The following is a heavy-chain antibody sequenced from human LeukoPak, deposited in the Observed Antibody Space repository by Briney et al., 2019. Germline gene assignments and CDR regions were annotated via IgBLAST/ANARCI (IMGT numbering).Heavy chain of an antibody. D-gene: IGHD1-1*01. CDR3: AAGSGDFDH. Sequence: SETLSLTCTVSGASITSWYWSWLRQPAGKRLEWIGRVLNTGTTNYNPSLKSRVTMSLDTSKSQISLSMKSVTAADTAVYYCAAGSGDFDHWGHGTRVTISS. CDR1: GASITSWY. CDR2: VLNTGTT. J-gene: IGHJ4*01. V-gene: IGHV4-4*07.